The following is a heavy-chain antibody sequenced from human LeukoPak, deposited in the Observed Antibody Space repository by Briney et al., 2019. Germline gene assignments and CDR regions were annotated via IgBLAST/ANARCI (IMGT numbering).Heavy chain of an antibody. CDR1: GFTFSSHW. Sequence: PGGSLRLSCAASGFTFSSHWMSWVRQAPGKGLEWVANIKQDGSEKYYVDSVKGRFTISRDNAKNSLYLQMNSLRAEDTAVYYCARVSSSWYANKYMDVWGKGTTVTVSS. D-gene: IGHD6-13*01. V-gene: IGHV3-7*01. J-gene: IGHJ6*03. CDR2: IKQDGSEK. CDR3: ARVSSSWYANKYMDV.